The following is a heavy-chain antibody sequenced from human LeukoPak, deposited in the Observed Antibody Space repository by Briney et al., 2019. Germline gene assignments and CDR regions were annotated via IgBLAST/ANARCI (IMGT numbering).Heavy chain of an antibody. CDR2: INQDGSEK. V-gene: IGHV3-7*01. D-gene: IGHD2-2*01. J-gene: IGHJ4*02. CDR3: ARRGYSSSWDTPDS. Sequence: GGSLRLSCAASGFSFSAYWMTWVRQAPGKGLGWVANINQDGSEKYYLDSVKGRFTISRDNAKSSLYLQLHSLRAEDTAVYYCARRGYSSSWDTPDSWGQGTLVTVSS. CDR1: GFSFSAYW.